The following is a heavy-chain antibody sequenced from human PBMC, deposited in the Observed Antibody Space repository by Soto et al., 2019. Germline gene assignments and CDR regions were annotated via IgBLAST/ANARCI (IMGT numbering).Heavy chain of an antibody. V-gene: IGHV2-5*01. D-gene: IGHD6-6*01. CDR3: AHVSRWSLGY. J-gene: IGHJ4*02. CDR1: GFSFSTSRVG. Sequence: SGPRLVNRTQTLTLTCTFSGFSFSTSRVGGGWFRQPPGKALEWLALIYWNDDKGYSPSLKRSLTITQDTSKNQVVLSMTNMDTVDTATYFCAHVSRWSLGYWGQGTLVTVSS. CDR2: IYWNDDK.